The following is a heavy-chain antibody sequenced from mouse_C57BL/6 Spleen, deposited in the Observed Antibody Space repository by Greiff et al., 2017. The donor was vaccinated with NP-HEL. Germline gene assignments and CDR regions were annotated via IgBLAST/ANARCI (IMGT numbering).Heavy chain of an antibody. D-gene: IGHD2-2*01. CDR3: ARPGGYDVAYYFDY. V-gene: IGHV5-17*01. CDR1: GFTFSDYG. Sequence: EVKLVESGGGLVKPGGSLKLSCAASGFTFSDYGMHWVRQAPEKGLEWVAYISSGSSTIYYADTVKGRFTISRDNAKNTLFLQMTSLRSEDTAMYYCARPGGYDVAYYFDYWGQGTTLTVSS. J-gene: IGHJ2*01. CDR2: ISSGSSTI.